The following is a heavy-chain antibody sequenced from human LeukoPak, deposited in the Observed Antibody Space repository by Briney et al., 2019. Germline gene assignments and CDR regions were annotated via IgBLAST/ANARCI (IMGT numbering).Heavy chain of an antibody. V-gene: IGHV4-38-2*02. Sequence: SETLSLTCTVSGYSISSGYYWGWIRQPPGEGLEWIGSIYHSGSTYYNPSLKSRVTISVDTSKNQFSLKLSSVTAADTAVYYRAREILDGITIQAGAFDIWGQGTMVTVSS. CDR1: GYSISSGYY. CDR2: IYHSGST. J-gene: IGHJ3*02. CDR3: AREILDGITIQAGAFDI. D-gene: IGHD3-10*01.